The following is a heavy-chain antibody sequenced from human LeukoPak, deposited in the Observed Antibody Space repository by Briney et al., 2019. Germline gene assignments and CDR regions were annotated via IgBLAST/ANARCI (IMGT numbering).Heavy chain of an antibody. Sequence: GGSLRLSCAASGFTFSDYWMHWVRQAPGKGLVWVSGITGSGSTTYYADSVKGRFTISKDNSKNTLYLQMNSLRAEDTAVYYCARGLRNMDVWGKGTTVTVSS. J-gene: IGHJ6*03. D-gene: IGHD4-17*01. V-gene: IGHV3-23*01. CDR2: ITGSGSTT. CDR3: ARGLRNMDV. CDR1: GFTFSDYW.